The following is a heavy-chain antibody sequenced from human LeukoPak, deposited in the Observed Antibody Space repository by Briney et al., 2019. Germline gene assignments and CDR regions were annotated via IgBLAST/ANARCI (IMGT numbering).Heavy chain of an antibody. CDR3: ARGSNIKLLWFGDQPKYYFDY. Sequence: GASVKVSCKASGYTFTSYGISWVRQAPGQGLEWMGWISAYNGNTNYAQKLQGRVTMTTDTSTSTAYMELRSLRSDDTAVYYCARGSNIKLLWFGDQPKYYFDYWGQGTLVTVSS. CDR1: GYTFTSYG. V-gene: IGHV1-18*01. D-gene: IGHD3-10*01. J-gene: IGHJ4*02. CDR2: ISAYNGNT.